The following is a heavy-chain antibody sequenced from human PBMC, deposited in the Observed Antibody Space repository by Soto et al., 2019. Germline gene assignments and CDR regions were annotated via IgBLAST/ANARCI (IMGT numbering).Heavy chain of an antibody. D-gene: IGHD2-21*01. J-gene: IGHJ4*02. V-gene: IGHV3-23*01. Sequence: EVQLLESGGGLEQPGGSLRLSCAASGFTFSNYAMSWVRQAPGKGLEWVSAISGAGVTTYYTDSVKGRFTISRDNSKITLALQMTSLRAEDTAVYYCAKDGPYCGGSDCFSRGYFDCWGQGSLVTVSS. CDR2: ISGAGVTT. CDR3: AKDGPYCGGSDCFSRGYFDC. CDR1: GFTFSNYA.